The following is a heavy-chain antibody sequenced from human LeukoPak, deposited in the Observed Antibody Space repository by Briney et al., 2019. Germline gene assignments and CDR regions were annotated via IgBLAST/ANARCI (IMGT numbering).Heavy chain of an antibody. CDR2: ISAYNGNT. CDR1: GYTFTSYG. J-gene: IGHJ4*02. CDR3: ARDQDYYDSSGYDY. Sequence: ASVKVSCKASGYTFTSYGISWVRRAPGQGLEWVGWISAYNGNTNYAQKLQGRVTMTTDTSTSTAYMELRSLRSDDTAVYYCARDQDYYDSSGYDYWGQGTLVTVSS. V-gene: IGHV1-18*01. D-gene: IGHD3-22*01.